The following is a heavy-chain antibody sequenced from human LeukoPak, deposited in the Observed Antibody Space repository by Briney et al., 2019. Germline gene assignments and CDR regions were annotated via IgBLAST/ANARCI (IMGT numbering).Heavy chain of an antibody. CDR3: ARDSTYYYDSSDYTSEYFQY. CDR2: ISGSGTGT. J-gene: IGHJ1*01. D-gene: IGHD3-22*01. V-gene: IGHV3-23*01. Sequence: SGGSLRLSCVASGFTFDTYAVSWVRQAPGKGLEWVAAISGSGTGTYYADSVKGRFTISRDNSKNTLYLQMNNLRAEDTAVYYCARDSTYYYDSSDYTSEYFQYWGQGTLVTVSS. CDR1: GFTFDTYA.